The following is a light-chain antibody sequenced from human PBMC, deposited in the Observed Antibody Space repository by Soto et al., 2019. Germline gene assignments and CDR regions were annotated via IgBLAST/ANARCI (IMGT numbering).Light chain of an antibody. CDR2: DAS. CDR1: QSVRSY. V-gene: IGKV3-11*01. J-gene: IGKJ5*01. Sequence: EIVLTQSPATLSLSPGERATLSCRASQSVRSYLAWYQQKPGQAPRLLIYDASDRATGIPARFSGSGSGTDFTLTISSLEPEDFELYYCQQRSNWPPFFGQGTRLEIK. CDR3: QQRSNWPPF.